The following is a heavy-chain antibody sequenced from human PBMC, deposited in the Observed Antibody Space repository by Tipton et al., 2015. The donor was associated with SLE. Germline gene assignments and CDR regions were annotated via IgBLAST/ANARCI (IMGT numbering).Heavy chain of an antibody. J-gene: IGHJ5*01. CDR3: ARGHYYYGSGSYLNWFDP. V-gene: IGHV4-61*01. D-gene: IGHD3-10*01. CDR2: IYHSAST. Sequence: TLSLTCTVSGGSVSSGSYYWSWIRQPPGKGLEWIGYIYHSASTNYNPSLKSRVTISVDTSKEQFSLNLKSVTAADTAVYYCARGHYYYGSGSYLNWFDPWGQGTLVTVAS. CDR1: GGSVSSGSYY.